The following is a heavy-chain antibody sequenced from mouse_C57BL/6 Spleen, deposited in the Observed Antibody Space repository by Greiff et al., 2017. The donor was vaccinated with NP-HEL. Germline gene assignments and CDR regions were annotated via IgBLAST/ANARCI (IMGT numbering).Heavy chain of an antibody. V-gene: IGHV7-3*01. CDR1: GFTFTDYY. CDR2: IRNKANGYTT. CDR3: ARNGNYVAYYAMDY. J-gene: IGHJ4*01. D-gene: IGHD2-1*01. Sequence: DVKLVESGGGLVQPGGSLSLSCAASGFTFTDYYMSWVRQPPGKALEWLGFIRNKANGYTTEYSASVKGRFTISRDNSQSILYLQMNALRAEDSATYYCARNGNYVAYYAMDYWGQGTSVTVSS.